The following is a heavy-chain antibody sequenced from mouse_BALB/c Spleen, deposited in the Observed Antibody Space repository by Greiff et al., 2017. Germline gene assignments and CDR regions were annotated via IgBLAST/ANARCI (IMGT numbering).Heavy chain of an antibody. J-gene: IGHJ4*01. CDR1: GFTFSSFG. CDR3: ARLDDYGYAMDY. D-gene: IGHD2-4*01. Sequence: EVQLVESGGGLVQPGGSRKLSCAASGFTFSSFGMHWVRQAPEKGLEWVAYISSGSSTIYYADTVKGRFTISRDNPKNTLFLQMTSLRSEDTAMYYCARLDDYGYAMDYWGQGTSVTVSS. V-gene: IGHV5-17*02. CDR2: ISSGSSTI.